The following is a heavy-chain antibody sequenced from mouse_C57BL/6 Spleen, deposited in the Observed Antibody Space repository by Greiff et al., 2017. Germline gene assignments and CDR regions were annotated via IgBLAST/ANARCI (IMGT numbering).Heavy chain of an antibody. Sequence: EVQLQQSGPELVKPGASVKISCKASGYTFTDYYMNWVKQSHGKSLEWIGDINPNNGGTSYNQKFKGKATLTVDKSSSTAYMELRSLTSEDSAVYYCARSPYYKGYYAMDYWGQGTSVTVSS. CDR1: GYTFTDYY. CDR2: INPNNGGT. CDR3: ARSPYYKGYYAMDY. D-gene: IGHD2-12*01. V-gene: IGHV1-26*01. J-gene: IGHJ4*01.